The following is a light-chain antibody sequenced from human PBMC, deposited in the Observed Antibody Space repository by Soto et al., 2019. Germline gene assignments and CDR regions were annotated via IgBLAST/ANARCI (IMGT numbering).Light chain of an antibody. Sequence: EIVLTQSPGTLSLSPGERATLSCRASQSVSSSYLAWYQQKTGQAPRLLIYGASSMATGIPGRFSGSGSGTDFTLTISRLEPEDFAVYYCQDYGSSRTFGQGPKVEIK. J-gene: IGKJ1*01. CDR3: QDYGSSRT. CDR1: QSVSSSY. CDR2: GAS. V-gene: IGKV3-20*01.